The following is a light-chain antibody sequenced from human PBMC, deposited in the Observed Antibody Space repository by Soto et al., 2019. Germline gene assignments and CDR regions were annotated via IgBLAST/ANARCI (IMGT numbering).Light chain of an antibody. CDR3: QQYGGSLRT. CDR2: GAS. J-gene: IGKJ1*01. Sequence: EIVLTQSPGTLSLSPGERATLSCRASQSVSNNYLAWYQQKPGQAPRLLMYGASNRATGTPDRFSGSGSGTDFTLTISRLEPEDFAVYYCQQYGGSLRTFGQGTKVDIK. V-gene: IGKV3-20*01. CDR1: QSVSNNY.